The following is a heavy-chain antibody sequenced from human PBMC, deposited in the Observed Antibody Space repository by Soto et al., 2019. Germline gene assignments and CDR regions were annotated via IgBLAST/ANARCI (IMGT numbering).Heavy chain of an antibody. J-gene: IGHJ6*02. Sequence: GGSLRLSCAASGFTFDDYAMHWVRQAPGKGLEWVSGISWDSGSIGYADSVKGRFTISRDNAKNSLYLQMNSLRAEDTAVYYCARDGTRNYINYYGMDVWGQGTTVTVSS. D-gene: IGHD1-7*01. CDR3: ARDGTRNYINYYGMDV. CDR1: GFTFDDYA. V-gene: IGHV3-9*01. CDR2: ISWDSGSI.